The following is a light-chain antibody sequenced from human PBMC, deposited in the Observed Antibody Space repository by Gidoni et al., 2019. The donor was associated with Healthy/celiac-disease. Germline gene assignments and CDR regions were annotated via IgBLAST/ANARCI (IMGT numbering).Light chain of an antibody. Sequence: DIQFTQSPSFLSASVGDRVTITCRASQGISSYLAWYQQKPGKVPKLLIYAASTLQSGVPSRFSGSGSGTEFTLTISSLQPDDFATYYCQQLNSYPITFXQXTRLXIK. CDR3: QQLNSYPIT. CDR2: AAS. V-gene: IGKV1-9*01. CDR1: QGISSY. J-gene: IGKJ5*01.